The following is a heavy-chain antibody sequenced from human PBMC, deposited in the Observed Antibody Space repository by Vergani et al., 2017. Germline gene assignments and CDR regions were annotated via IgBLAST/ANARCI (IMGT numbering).Heavy chain of an antibody. J-gene: IGHJ3*02. CDR1: GFTFSSYA. V-gene: IGHV3-23*01. Sequence: EVQLLESGGGLVQPGGSLRLSCAASGFTFSSYAMSWVRQAPGKGLEWVSAISGSGGSTYYADSVKGRFTISRDNSKNTLYLQMKSLRAEDTAVYYCSGSSGWSRGAFDIWGQGTMVTVSS. CDR3: SGSSGWSRGAFDI. D-gene: IGHD6-19*01. CDR2: ISGSGGST.